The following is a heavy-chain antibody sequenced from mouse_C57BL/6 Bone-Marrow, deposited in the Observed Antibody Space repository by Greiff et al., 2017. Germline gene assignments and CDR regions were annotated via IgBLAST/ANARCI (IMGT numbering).Heavy chain of an antibody. V-gene: IGHV1-59*01. Sequence: VQLQQPGAELVRPGTSVKLSCKASGYTFTSYWMHWVKQRPGQGLEWIGVIDPSDSYTNYNQKFEGKATLTVDTSSSTAYMQLSSLTSEDSAVYYCASPIGIYFDYWGQGTTLTVSS. CDR1: GYTFTSYW. D-gene: IGHD3-1*01. CDR3: ASPIGIYFDY. J-gene: IGHJ2*01. CDR2: IDPSDSYT.